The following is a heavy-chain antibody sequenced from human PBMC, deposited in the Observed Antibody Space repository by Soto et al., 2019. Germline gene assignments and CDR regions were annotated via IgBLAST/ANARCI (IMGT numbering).Heavy chain of an antibody. CDR3: ARDGPYGSGTSYYYYGMDV. V-gene: IGHV1-46*03. J-gene: IGHJ6*02. CDR1: GYTFTDYY. D-gene: IGHD3-10*01. Sequence: ASVKVSCKASGYTFTDYYMHWVRQAPGQGLEWMGIINPSGGSTSYAQKFQGRVTMTRDTSTSTVYMELSSLRSEDTAVYYCARDGPYGSGTSYYYYGMDVWGQGTTVTVSS. CDR2: INPSGGST.